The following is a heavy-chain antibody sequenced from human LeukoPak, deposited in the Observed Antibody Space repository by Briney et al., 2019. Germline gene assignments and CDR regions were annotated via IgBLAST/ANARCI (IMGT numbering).Heavy chain of an antibody. CDR1: GGSISSYY. V-gene: IGHV4-59*01. CDR3: ARGLRNYGNYY. CDR2: IYYSGST. D-gene: IGHD4-11*01. Sequence: TPSETLSLTCTVSGGSISSYYWSWIRQPPGKGLEWIGYIYYSGSTNYNPSLKSRVTISVDTSKNQFSLQLSSVTAADTALYYCARGLRNYGNYYRGQGEPVTVSS. J-gene: IGHJ4*02.